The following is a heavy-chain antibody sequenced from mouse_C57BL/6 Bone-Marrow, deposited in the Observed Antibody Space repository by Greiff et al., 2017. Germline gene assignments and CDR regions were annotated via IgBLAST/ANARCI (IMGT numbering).Heavy chain of an antibody. V-gene: IGHV1-81*01. CDR2: IYPRSGNT. CDR3: ARNYSNYFYAMDY. Sequence: QVQLQQSGAELARPGASVKLSCKASGYTFTSYGISWVKQRTGQGLEWIGEIYPRSGNTYYNEKFKGKATLTADKSSSTAYMQLSSLTSEDSAVYYCARNYSNYFYAMDYWGQGTSVTVSS. CDR1: GYTFTSYG. D-gene: IGHD2-5*01. J-gene: IGHJ4*01.